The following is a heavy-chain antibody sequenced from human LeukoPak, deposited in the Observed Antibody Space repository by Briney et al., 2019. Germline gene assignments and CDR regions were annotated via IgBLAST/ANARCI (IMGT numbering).Heavy chain of an antibody. CDR2: IKSDGSTT. CDR3: AYGDFAKCDY. J-gene: IGHJ4*02. Sequence: GGSLRLSCAASGSTFNSHWMHWVRQAPGKGLVWVSRIKSDGSTTTYADSVRGRFTISRDYAKYTLYLQMNSLRADDTAVYYCAYGDFAKCDYWGQGTLVTVSS. V-gene: IGHV3-74*01. D-gene: IGHD4-17*01. CDR1: GSTFNSHW.